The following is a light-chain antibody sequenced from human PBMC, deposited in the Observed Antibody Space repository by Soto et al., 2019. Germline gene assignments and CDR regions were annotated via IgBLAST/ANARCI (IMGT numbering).Light chain of an antibody. CDR3: QQYNNWS. J-gene: IGKJ5*01. V-gene: IGKV3-15*01. Sequence: VRTQSPATLSVSPGETATLSCWASQSVGSNLAWYQQKPGQAPRLLIYAASTRATGIPARFSGSGSGTEFTLSISSLQSEDLAVYYCQQYNNWSFGQGTRLE. CDR2: AAS. CDR1: QSVGSN.